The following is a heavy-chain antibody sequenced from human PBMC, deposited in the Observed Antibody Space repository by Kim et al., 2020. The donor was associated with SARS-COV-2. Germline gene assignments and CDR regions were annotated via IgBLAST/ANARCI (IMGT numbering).Heavy chain of an antibody. CDR2: IYYSGST. Sequence: SETLSLTCTVSGGSISSYYWSWIRQPPGKGLEWIGYIYYSGSTNYNPSLKSRVTISVDTSKNQFSLKLSSVTAADTAVYYCARLSLPYYYDSSGYYYYYYGMDVWGQGTMVTVSS. V-gene: IGHV4-59*08. D-gene: IGHD3-22*01. CDR3: ARLSLPYYYDSSGYYYYYYGMDV. CDR1: GGSISSYY. J-gene: IGHJ6*02.